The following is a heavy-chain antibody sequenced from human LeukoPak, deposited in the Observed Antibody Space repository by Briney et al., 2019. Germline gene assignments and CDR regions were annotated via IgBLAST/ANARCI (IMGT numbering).Heavy chain of an antibody. CDR2: ISAYNGNT. Sequence: ASVKVSCKASGYTFTSYGISWVRQAPGQGLEWMGWISAYNGNTNYAQKLQGRVTTTTDTSRSTAYMELRSLRSDDTAVYYCARSRSSGYNAFDIWGQGTMVTVSS. CDR1: GYTFTSYG. D-gene: IGHD3-22*01. J-gene: IGHJ3*02. CDR3: ARSRSSGYNAFDI. V-gene: IGHV1-18*01.